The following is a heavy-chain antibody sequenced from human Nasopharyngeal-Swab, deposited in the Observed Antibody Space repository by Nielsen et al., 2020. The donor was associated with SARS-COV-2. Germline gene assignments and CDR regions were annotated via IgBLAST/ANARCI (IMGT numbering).Heavy chain of an antibody. V-gene: IGHV4-4*07. Sequence: SETLSLTCSVSGGSINNYYWSWIRQPAGKGLEWIGRIYFSGSTNYNPSLKSRVTMSVDTSKNQFSLKLSSVTAADTAVYYCARGYDFWSGYYSAYFDYWGQGTLVTVSS. J-gene: IGHJ4*02. D-gene: IGHD3-3*01. CDR3: ARGYDFWSGYYSAYFDY. CDR2: IYFSGST. CDR1: GGSINNYY.